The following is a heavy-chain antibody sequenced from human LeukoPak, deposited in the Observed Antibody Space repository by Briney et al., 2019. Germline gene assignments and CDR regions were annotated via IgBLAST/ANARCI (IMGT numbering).Heavy chain of an antibody. Sequence: PSETLSLTCAVYDGFDSYYMTIVRQPPGKGLEWVGAITYRGSGNYNPSLKGRATISINVSQRQFSLSLRSVTAADTATYYCGVYGGDWRFDFWGQGTPITVSS. CDR1: DGFDSYY. V-gene: IGHV4-34*01. D-gene: IGHD2-21*02. CDR2: ITYRGSG. J-gene: IGHJ4*02. CDR3: GVYGGDWRFDF.